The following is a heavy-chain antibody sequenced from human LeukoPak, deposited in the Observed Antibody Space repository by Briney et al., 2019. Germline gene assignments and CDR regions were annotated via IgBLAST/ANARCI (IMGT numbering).Heavy chain of an antibody. Sequence: GGSLRLSCAASGFTFTAFWMHCVRQAPGNGLMWVSRINNDGSNAIYADSVKGRFTISRDNAQNTLYLQMNSLRDEDTAVYYCARGGYSHGFDIWGQGTMVTVSS. V-gene: IGHV3-74*01. D-gene: IGHD5-18*01. J-gene: IGHJ3*02. CDR3: ARGGYSHGFDI. CDR1: GFTFTAFW. CDR2: INNDGSNA.